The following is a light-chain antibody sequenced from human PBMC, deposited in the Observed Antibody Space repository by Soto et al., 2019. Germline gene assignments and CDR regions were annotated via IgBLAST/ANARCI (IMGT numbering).Light chain of an antibody. V-gene: IGKV1-5*01. Sequence: DIQMTQSPSTLSASVGDTVTITCRASQSVSDSLAWYQVKPWEAPKLLIFDVSNLETGVPSRFSGSGSGTEFSLTSRGLQPDDFATYYCQQYDYSRTFGQGTKVDIK. CDR3: QQYDYSRT. J-gene: IGKJ1*01. CDR2: DVS. CDR1: QSVSDS.